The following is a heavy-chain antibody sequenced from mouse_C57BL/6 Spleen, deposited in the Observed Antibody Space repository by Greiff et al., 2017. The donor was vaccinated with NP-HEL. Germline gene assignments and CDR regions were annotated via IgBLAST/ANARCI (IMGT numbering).Heavy chain of an antibody. D-gene: IGHD1-1*01. CDR2: IDPSDSYT. V-gene: IGHV1-50*01. Sequence: VQLQQPGAELVKPGASVKLSCKASGYTFTSYWMQWVKQRPGQGLEWIGEIDPSDSYTNYNQKFKGKATLTVDTSSSTAYMQLSSLTSEDSAVYYCASTVVGENYFDYWGQGTTLTVSS. CDR1: GYTFTSYW. J-gene: IGHJ2*01. CDR3: ASTVVGENYFDY.